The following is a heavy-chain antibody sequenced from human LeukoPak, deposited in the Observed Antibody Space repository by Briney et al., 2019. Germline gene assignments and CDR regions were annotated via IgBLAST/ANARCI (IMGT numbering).Heavy chain of an antibody. J-gene: IGHJ3*02. Sequence: GGSLRLSCAASGFTFSSYAMSWVRQAPGKGPEWVSSISSSSSYIYYADSVKGRFTISRDNAKNSLYLQMNSLRAEDTAVYYCARDVEMATITLFGAFDIWGQGTMVTVSS. V-gene: IGHV3-21*01. CDR3: ARDVEMATITLFGAFDI. CDR2: ISSSSSYI. CDR1: GFTFSSYA. D-gene: IGHD5-24*01.